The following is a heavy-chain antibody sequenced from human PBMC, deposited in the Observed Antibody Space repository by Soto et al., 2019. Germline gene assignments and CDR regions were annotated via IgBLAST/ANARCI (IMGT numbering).Heavy chain of an antibody. Sequence: GASVKVSCKASGGTFSSYAISWVRQAPGQGLEWMGGIIPIFGTANYAQKFQGRVTITADESTSTAYMELSSLRSEDTAVYYCARVSTVVTRGVYGMDVWGQGTTVTVSS. CDR2: IIPIFGTA. CDR3: ARVSTVVTRGVYGMDV. J-gene: IGHJ6*02. V-gene: IGHV1-69*13. CDR1: GGTFSSYA. D-gene: IGHD4-17*01.